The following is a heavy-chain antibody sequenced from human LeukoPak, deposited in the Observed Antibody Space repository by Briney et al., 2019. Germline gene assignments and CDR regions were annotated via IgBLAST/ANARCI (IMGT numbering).Heavy chain of an antibody. V-gene: IGHV1-46*01. D-gene: IGHD6-19*01. CDR1: GYTFTSYY. Sequence: ASVKVSCKASGYTFTSYYMHWVRQAPGQGLEWMGIINPSGGSTSYAQKFQGRVTMTRDTSTSTVYMKLSSLRSEDTAVYYCAREAVAGTDFDYWGQGTLVTVSS. J-gene: IGHJ4*02. CDR2: INPSGGST. CDR3: AREAVAGTDFDY.